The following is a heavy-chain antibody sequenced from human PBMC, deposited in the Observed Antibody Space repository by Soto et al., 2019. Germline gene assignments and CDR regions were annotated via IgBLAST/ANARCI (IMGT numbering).Heavy chain of an antibody. V-gene: IGHV1-69*04. Sequence: AASVKVSCKASGGTFSRHSITWVRQAPGHGLEWMGRIMPFFDIASYAQKFQGRVTITADKSTSTAYMELSSLRSEDTAVYYCARDLGTMPWVNYYFDYWGQGTLVTVSS. J-gene: IGHJ4*02. D-gene: IGHD2-2*01. CDR3: ARDLGTMPWVNYYFDY. CDR2: IMPFFDIA. CDR1: GGTFSRHS.